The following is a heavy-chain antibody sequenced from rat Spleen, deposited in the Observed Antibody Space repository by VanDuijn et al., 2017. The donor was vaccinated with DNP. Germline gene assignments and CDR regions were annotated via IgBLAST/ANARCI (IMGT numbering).Heavy chain of an antibody. CDR3: ARGIPDFDY. J-gene: IGHJ2*01. Sequence: QVQLKESGPGLVQPSQTLSLTCTVSGFSLTSYTVSWVRQPPGRGLEWIAAMSSDSTTYYNSALKSRLSISRDTSKSQIFLKMNSLQTEDTATYYCARGIPDFDYWGQGVMVTVSS. CDR2: MSSDSTT. D-gene: IGHD2-2*01. CDR1: GFSLTSYT. V-gene: IGHV2-6*01.